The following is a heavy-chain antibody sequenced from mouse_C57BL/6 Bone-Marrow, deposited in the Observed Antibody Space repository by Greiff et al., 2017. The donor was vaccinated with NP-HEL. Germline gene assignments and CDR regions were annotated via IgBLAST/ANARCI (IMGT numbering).Heavy chain of an antibody. V-gene: IGHV5-9-1*02. Sequence: EVKVVESGEGLVKPGGSLKLSCAASGFTFSSYAMSWVRQTPEKRLEWVAYISSGGDYIYYADTVKGRFTISRDNARNTLYLQMSSLKSEDTAMYYCTRERYDYGGAWFAYWGQGTLVTVSA. CDR1: GFTFSSYA. J-gene: IGHJ3*01. CDR3: TRERYDYGGAWFAY. CDR2: ISSGGDYI. D-gene: IGHD2-4*01.